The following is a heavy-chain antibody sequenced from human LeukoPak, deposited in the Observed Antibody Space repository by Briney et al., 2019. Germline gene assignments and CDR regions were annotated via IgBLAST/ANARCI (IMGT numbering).Heavy chain of an antibody. Sequence: GGSLRLSCTASGFTFCDYAMSWVREAPGEGLEWVGFIRSKAYGGTTEYAASVKGRFTISRDDSKSIAYLQMNSLKTEDTAVYYCTRTRGATGYWGQGTLVTVSS. CDR3: TRTRGATGY. J-gene: IGHJ4*02. V-gene: IGHV3-49*04. CDR1: GFTFCDYA. D-gene: IGHD1-26*01. CDR2: IRSKAYGGTT.